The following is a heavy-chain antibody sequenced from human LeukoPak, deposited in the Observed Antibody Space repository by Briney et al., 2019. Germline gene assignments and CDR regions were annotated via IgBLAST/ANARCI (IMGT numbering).Heavy chain of an antibody. CDR3: DPHDSSSQF. CDR2: ISSDGSNK. CDR1: GFTFRSYG. Sequence: RSLRLSCAASGFTFRSYGMHWVRQAPGTGLEWVAFISSDGSNKYYADSVQGRFTVSRDNSKNTLYLQMNSLKNEDTAVYYCDPHDSSSQFWGQGTLVTVSS. J-gene: IGHJ4*02. D-gene: IGHD6-6*01. V-gene: IGHV3-30-3*01.